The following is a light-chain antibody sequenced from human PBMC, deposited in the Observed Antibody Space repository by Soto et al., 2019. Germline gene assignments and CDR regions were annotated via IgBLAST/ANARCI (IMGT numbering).Light chain of an antibody. CDR1: QGISNY. V-gene: IGKV1-27*01. J-gene: IGKJ1*01. CDR3: QQYNNWPQT. CDR2: AAS. Sequence: DIQMTRSPSSLSASVVDRGSITCRASQGISNYLAWYQQKPGKVPKLLIYAASTLQSGVPSRFSGSGSGTDFTLTISSLQPEDFAVYYCQQYNNWPQTFGQGTKVDIK.